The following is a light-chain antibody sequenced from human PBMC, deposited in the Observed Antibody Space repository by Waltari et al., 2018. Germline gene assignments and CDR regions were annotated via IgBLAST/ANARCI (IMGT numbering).Light chain of an antibody. J-gene: IGLJ7*01. V-gene: IGLV1-51*02. Sequence: QSVLTQPPSVSAAPGQRVPLSCSGGSSNIGYIYVSWYRQFPGTAPKLPLYEHTERPSGIPGRFAGSKSGTSATLDITGLQAGDEADYYCGTWDSSLSGAVFGGGTHLTVL. CDR3: GTWDSSLSGAV. CDR1: SSNIGYIY. CDR2: EHT.